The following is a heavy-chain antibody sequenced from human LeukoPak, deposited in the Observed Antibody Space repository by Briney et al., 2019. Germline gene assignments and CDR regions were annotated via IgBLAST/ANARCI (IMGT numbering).Heavy chain of an antibody. D-gene: IGHD2-2*02. V-gene: IGHV3-49*04. CDR1: GFTFGDYA. J-gene: IGHJ4*02. CDR2: IRSKAYGGTT. CDR3: TRVTYCSSTSCYNRPFDY. Sequence: PGRSLRLSCTASGFTFGDYAMSWVRQAPGKGLEWVGFIRSKAYGGTTEYAASVKGRFTISRDDSKSIAYLQMNSLKTEDTAVYYCTRVTYCSSTSCYNRPFDYWGQGTLVTVSS.